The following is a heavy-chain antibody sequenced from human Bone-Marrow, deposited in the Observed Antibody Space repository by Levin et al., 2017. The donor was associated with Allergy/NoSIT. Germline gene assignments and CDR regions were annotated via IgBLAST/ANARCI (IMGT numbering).Heavy chain of an antibody. Sequence: GGSLRLSCTASGFTFTFYPMHWVRQTPDKGLEWVAFISNDGSNKYYSDSVKGRFTISRDNSNSTLFLQMNGLRDEDTAVYYCARPPPYSSGFFDYFDSWGQGTLVTVSS. V-gene: IGHV3-30*04. CDR3: ARPPPYSSGFFDYFDS. CDR1: GFTFTFYP. D-gene: IGHD6-19*01. CDR2: ISNDGSNK. J-gene: IGHJ4*02.